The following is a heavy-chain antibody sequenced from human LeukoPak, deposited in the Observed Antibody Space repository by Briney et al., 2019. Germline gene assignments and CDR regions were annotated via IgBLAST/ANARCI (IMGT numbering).Heavy chain of an antibody. CDR3: ARGVNWIDP. J-gene: IGHJ5*02. CDR1: GYTFTGYY. V-gene: IGHV1-8*02. CDR2: MNPNSGNT. Sequence: ASVKVSCKASGYTFTGYYMHWVRQAPGQGLEWMGWMNPNSGNTGYALKFRGRVTMTGDTSISTAYMELSSLISEDTAVYYCARGVNWIDPWGQGTLVTVSS.